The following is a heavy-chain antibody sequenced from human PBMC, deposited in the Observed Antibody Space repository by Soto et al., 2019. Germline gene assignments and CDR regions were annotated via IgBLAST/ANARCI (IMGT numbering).Heavy chain of an antibody. V-gene: IGHV4-39*01. CDR3: ARAPRALLRYFDWLSQENWFDP. CDR1: GGSISSSSYY. Sequence: SETLSLTCTVSGGSISSSSYYWGWIRQPPGKGLEWIGSIYYSGSTYYNPSLKSRVTISVDTSKNQFSLKLSSVTAADTAVYYCARAPRALLRYFDWLSQENWFDPWGQGTLVTVSS. CDR2: IYYSGST. D-gene: IGHD3-9*01. J-gene: IGHJ5*02.